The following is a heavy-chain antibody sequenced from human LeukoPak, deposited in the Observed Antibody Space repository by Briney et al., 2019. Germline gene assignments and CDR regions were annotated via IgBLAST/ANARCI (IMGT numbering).Heavy chain of an antibody. Sequence: SETLSLTCTVSGGSISRYYWSWIRQPPGKGLEWVGYIYYSGSTNYNPSLKSRVTIPVDTSKNQFSLKLSSVTAADTAVYYCARHLSRDSSGYYYPLGYWGQGTLVTVSS. J-gene: IGHJ4*02. CDR3: ARHLSRDSSGYYYPLGY. D-gene: IGHD3-22*01. CDR2: IYYSGST. V-gene: IGHV4-59*01. CDR1: GGSISRYY.